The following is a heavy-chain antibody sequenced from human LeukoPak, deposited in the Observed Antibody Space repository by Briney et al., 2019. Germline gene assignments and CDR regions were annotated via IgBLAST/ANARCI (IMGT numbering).Heavy chain of an antibody. Sequence: ASVKVSCKASGYTFTGYYMHWARQAPGQGLEWMGWINPNSGGTNYAQKFQGRVTMTRDTSISTAYMELSRLRSDDTAVYYCARVLKYSSSSRGGPFDYWGQGTLVTVSS. D-gene: IGHD6-6*01. CDR1: GYTFTGYY. J-gene: IGHJ4*02. CDR2: INPNSGGT. CDR3: ARVLKYSSSSRGGPFDY. V-gene: IGHV1-2*02.